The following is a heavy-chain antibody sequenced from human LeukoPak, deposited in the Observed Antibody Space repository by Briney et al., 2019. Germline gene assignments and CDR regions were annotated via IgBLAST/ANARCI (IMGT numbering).Heavy chain of an antibody. J-gene: IGHJ4*02. V-gene: IGHV3-23*01. D-gene: IGHD6-25*01. CDR1: GFTFSNYA. CDR2: ISGSAHKI. CDR3: AKDSRGFDY. Sequence: GGSLRLSCVASGFTFSNYAMSWVRQAPEKGLDWVSVISGSAHKIRYADSVKGRFTISRDHSMNTLFLQMNSLRADDTALYYCAKDSRGFDYWGQGTLVTVSS.